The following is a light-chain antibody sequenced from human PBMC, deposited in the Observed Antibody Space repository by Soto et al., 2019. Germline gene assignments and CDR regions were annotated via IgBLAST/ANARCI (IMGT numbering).Light chain of an antibody. CDR3: QQYGSSPWT. CDR1: QSVSSSY. CDR2: GAS. J-gene: IGKJ1*01. V-gene: IGKV3-20*01. Sequence: EIVLTQSPGTLSLSPGERATLSCRASQSVSSSYLAWYQQKPGQAPRLLIYGASSSATGIPDRFSGSGSGTEFTLTISRLEPADFAVYYCQQYGSSPWTFGQGTKVEIK.